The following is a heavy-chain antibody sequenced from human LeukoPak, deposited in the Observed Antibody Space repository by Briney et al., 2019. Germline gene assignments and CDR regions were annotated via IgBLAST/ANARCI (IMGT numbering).Heavy chain of an antibody. CDR1: GGSLSGYY. CDR3: ARGPHCSTTSCYGYYYYGMDV. Sequence: PSETLSLTCAVYGGSLSGYYWSWSRQPPGKGLEWIGEINHSGSTNYNPSLKSRVTISVDTSKNQCSLKLSSVTAADTAVYYCARGPHCSTTSCYGYYYYGMDVWGQGTTVTVSS. J-gene: IGHJ6*02. V-gene: IGHV4-34*01. CDR2: INHSGST. D-gene: IGHD2-2*01.